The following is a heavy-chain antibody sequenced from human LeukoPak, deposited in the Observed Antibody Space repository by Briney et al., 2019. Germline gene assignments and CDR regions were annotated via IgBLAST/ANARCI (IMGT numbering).Heavy chain of an antibody. CDR3: ARGSSGWYFPFDY. CDR2: IYTSGSP. V-gene: IGHV4-4*07. CDR1: SGSISSYD. D-gene: IGHD6-19*01. J-gene: IGHJ4*02. Sequence: SETLSLTCTVSSGSISSYDWSWIRQPAGKGLECIGRIYTSGSPNYNPSLKSRVTISVDTSKNLFSPKLSSVTAADTAVYYCARGSSGWYFPFDYWGQGTLVTVSS.